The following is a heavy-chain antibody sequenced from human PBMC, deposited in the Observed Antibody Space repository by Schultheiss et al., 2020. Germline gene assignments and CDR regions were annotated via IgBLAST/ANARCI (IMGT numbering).Heavy chain of an antibody. CDR2: IKSKTDGGTT. J-gene: IGHJ5*02. Sequence: GESLKISCAASGFTFSSYAMHWVRQAPGKGLEWVGRIKSKTDGGTTDYAAPVKGRFTISRDDSKNTLYLQMNSLKTEDTAVYYCTTELAVAGKAWGQGTLVTVSA. CDR1: GFTFSSYA. CDR3: TTELAVAGKA. D-gene: IGHD6-19*01. V-gene: IGHV3-15*07.